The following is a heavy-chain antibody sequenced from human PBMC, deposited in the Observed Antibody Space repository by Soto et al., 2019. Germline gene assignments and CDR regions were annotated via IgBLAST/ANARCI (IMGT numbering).Heavy chain of an antibody. CDR2: IYHTGST. V-gene: IGHV4-39*01. J-gene: IGHJ4*02. Sequence: LSLTCTVSGGSISITSYYWGWIRQPPGKGLEWVGTIYHTGSTFFNPSLKSRVTLSVDTSMNQFSLRLDSVTAADTAVYYCARLYCSRTSCYPGDSWGQGTLVTVSS. CDR1: GGSISITSYY. CDR3: ARLYCSRTSCYPGDS. D-gene: IGHD2-2*01.